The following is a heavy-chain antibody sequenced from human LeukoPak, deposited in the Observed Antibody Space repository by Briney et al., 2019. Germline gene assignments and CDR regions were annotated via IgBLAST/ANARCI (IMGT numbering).Heavy chain of an antibody. CDR2: ISSSGSTI. D-gene: IGHD5-12*01. CDR1: GFTFSDYY. Sequence: GGSLRLSCAASGFTFSDYYMSWIRQAPGKGLEWVSYISSSGSTIYYADSVKGRFTISRDNAKNSLYLQMNSLRAEDTAVYYCARATRRLWLREYYFDYWGQGTLVTVSS. CDR3: ARATRRLWLREYYFDY. V-gene: IGHV3-11*04. J-gene: IGHJ4*02.